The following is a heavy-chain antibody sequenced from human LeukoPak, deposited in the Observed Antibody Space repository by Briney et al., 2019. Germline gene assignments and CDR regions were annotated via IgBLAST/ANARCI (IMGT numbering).Heavy chain of an antibody. CDR3: ARQGPGDCSSARCYGVGS. CDR2: INTNTGNP. Sequence: ASVKVSCKASGYTFTSYAMNWVRQAPGQGLEWMGWINTNTGNPTYAQGFTGRFVFSLDTSVSTAYLQISSLKPEDTAVYYCARQGPGDCSSARCYGVGSWGQGTLVTVSS. CDR1: GYTFTSYA. V-gene: IGHV7-4-1*02. J-gene: IGHJ4*02. D-gene: IGHD2-2*01.